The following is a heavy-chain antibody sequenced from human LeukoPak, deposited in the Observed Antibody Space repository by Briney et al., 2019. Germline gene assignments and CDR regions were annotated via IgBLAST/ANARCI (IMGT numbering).Heavy chain of an antibody. CDR2: IYYSGSTDYSGST. V-gene: IGHV4-59*08. CDR1: GGSISSHF. D-gene: IGHD3/OR15-3a*01. J-gene: IGHJ2*01. Sequence: PSETLSLTCTVSGGSISSHFWSWIRQPPGKGLEWIAYIYYSGSTDYSGSTDYNPSLKSRVTISVDTSKNQFSLKLSSVTAADTAVYYCARHGLYWYFDLWGRGTLVTVSS. CDR3: ARHGLYWYFDL.